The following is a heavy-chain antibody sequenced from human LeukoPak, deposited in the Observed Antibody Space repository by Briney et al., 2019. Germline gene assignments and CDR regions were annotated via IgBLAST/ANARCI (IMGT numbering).Heavy chain of an antibody. J-gene: IGHJ2*01. D-gene: IGHD5-18*01. CDR3: ARVKSIQLWLRPWYFDL. CDR1: GGSISSYY. CDR2: IYYSGST. V-gene: IGHV4-59*01. Sequence: SETLSLTCTVSGGSISSYYWSWIRQPPGKGLEWIGYIYYSGSTNYNPSLKSRVTISVDTSKNQFSLKLSSVTAADTAVYYCARVKSIQLWLRPWYFDLRGRGTLVTVSS.